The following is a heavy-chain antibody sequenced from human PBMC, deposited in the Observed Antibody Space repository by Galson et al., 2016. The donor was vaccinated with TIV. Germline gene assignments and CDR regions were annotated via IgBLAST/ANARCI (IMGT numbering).Heavy chain of an antibody. CDR2: IYYTGST. D-gene: IGHD2-21*01. V-gene: IGHV4-59*01. CDR3: ARDSVAYPRTLEY. Sequence: ETLSLTCIVSGGSISSYHWTWIRQPPGKGLEWIGYIYYTGSTTYNPSLKSRVTISLDTSKTHFSLKLTSVTAADTAVYYCARDSVAYPRTLEYWGQGTLVTVSS. CDR1: GGSISSYH. J-gene: IGHJ4*02.